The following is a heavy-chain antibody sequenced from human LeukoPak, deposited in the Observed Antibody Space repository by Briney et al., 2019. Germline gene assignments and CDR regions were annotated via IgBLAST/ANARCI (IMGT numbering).Heavy chain of an antibody. Sequence: GGSLRLSCAASGFTFSTYAMHWVRQAPGKGLEWVGRIKSKTDGGTTDYAAPVKGRFTISRDDSKNTLYLQMNSLKTEDTAVYYCSTGPLGAAAGHWGQGTLVTVSS. CDR3: STGPLGAAAGH. CDR2: IKSKTDGGTT. V-gene: IGHV3-15*01. CDR1: GFTFSTYA. J-gene: IGHJ4*02. D-gene: IGHD6-13*01.